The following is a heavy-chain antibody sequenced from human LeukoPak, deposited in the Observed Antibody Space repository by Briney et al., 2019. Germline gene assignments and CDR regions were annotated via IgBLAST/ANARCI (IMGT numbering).Heavy chain of an antibody. CDR3: AREPVGRGYDYLSTKPYFDY. CDR2: INPNSGGT. CDR1: GYTFTGYY. J-gene: IGHJ4*02. V-gene: IGHV1-2*02. Sequence: ASVKVSCKASGYTFTGYYMHWVRQAPGQGLEWMGWINPNSGGTNYAQKFQGRVNMTRDTAISTAYMELSRLRSDDTAVYYCAREPVGRGYDYLSTKPYFDYWGQGTLVTVSS. D-gene: IGHD5-12*01.